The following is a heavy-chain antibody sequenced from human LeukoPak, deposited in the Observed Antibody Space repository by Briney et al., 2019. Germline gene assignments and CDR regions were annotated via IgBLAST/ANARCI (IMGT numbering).Heavy chain of an antibody. D-gene: IGHD3-10*02. CDR1: GFNFGSYS. CDR3: AELGITMIGGV. Sequence: PGGSLRLSCAASGFNFGSYSMTWVRQAPGKGLEWVSSISSSSSYIYYADSVKGRFTISRDNAKNSLYLQMNSLRAEDTAVYYCAELGITMIGGVWGKGTTVTISS. V-gene: IGHV3-21*01. CDR2: ISSSSSYI. J-gene: IGHJ6*04.